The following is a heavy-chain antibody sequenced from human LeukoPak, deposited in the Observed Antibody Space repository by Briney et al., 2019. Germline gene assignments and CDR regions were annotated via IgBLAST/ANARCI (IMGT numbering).Heavy chain of an antibody. CDR2: IRSKAHGGTT. Sequence: GSLRLSCTASGFTFGDYAMSWVRQAPGKGLEWVGFIRSKAHGGTTDYAASVKGRFTISRDDSKNTLYLQMNSLKTEDTAVYYCTTLTMVRGVIKGNWFDPWGQGTLVTVSS. V-gene: IGHV3-49*04. D-gene: IGHD3-10*01. CDR3: TTLTMVRGVIKGNWFDP. CDR1: GFTFGDYA. J-gene: IGHJ5*02.